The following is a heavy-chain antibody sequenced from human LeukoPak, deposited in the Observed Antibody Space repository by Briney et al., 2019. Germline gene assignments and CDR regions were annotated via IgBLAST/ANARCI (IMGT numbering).Heavy chain of an antibody. CDR3: TTDLKWGYSSGDEGSWFDP. Sequence: PGGSLRLSCAASGFTFSNAWMSWVRQAPGKGLEWVGRIKSKTDGGTTDYAAPVKGRFTISRDDSKNTLYLQMNSLKTEDTAVYYCTTDLKWGYSSGDEGSWFDPWGQGTLVTVSS. CDR2: IKSKTDGGTT. CDR1: GFTFSNAW. V-gene: IGHV3-15*01. J-gene: IGHJ5*02. D-gene: IGHD5-18*01.